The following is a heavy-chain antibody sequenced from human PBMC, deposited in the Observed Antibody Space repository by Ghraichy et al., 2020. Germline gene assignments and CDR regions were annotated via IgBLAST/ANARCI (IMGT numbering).Heavy chain of an antibody. J-gene: IGHJ5*02. D-gene: IGHD6-19*01. V-gene: IGHV5-51*01. CDR2: IYPGDSDT. CDR3: ARQEGRMSSGEYNWFDP. CDR1: GYSFTSYW. Sequence: GESLNISCKGSGYSFTSYWIVWVRQMPGKGLEWMGIIYPGDSDTIYSPSFQGQVTISADKSISTAYLQWSSLKASDTAMYYCARQEGRMSSGEYNWFDPWGQGTLVTVSS.